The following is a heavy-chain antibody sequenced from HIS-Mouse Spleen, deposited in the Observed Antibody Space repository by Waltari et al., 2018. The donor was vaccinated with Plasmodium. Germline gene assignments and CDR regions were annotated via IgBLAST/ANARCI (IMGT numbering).Heavy chain of an antibody. V-gene: IGHV3-48*01. CDR1: GFTCSRYS. CDR3: ARVNSGSYYWFDP. CDR2: ISSSSSTI. J-gene: IGHJ5*02. D-gene: IGHD1-26*01. Sequence: EVQLVESGGGLVQPGGSLRLYCAASGFTCSRYSMNWVRQAPGKGLEWVSYISSSSSTIYYADSVKGRFTISRDNAKNSLYLQMNSLRAEDTAVYYCARVNSGSYYWFDPWGQGTLVTVSS.